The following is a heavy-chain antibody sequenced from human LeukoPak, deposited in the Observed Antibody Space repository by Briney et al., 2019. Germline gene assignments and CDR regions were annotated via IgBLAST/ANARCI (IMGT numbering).Heavy chain of an antibody. V-gene: IGHV3-30-3*01. CDR1: GFTFSSYA. CDR3: ARRGAAGTYYFDY. Sequence: PGRSLRLSCAASGFTFSSYAMHWVRQAPGKGLEWVAVISYDGSNKYYADSVKGRFTISRDNSKNTLYLQMNSLRAEDTAVYYCARRGAAGTYYFDYWGQGTLVTVSS. CDR2: ISYDGSNK. J-gene: IGHJ4*02. D-gene: IGHD6-13*01.